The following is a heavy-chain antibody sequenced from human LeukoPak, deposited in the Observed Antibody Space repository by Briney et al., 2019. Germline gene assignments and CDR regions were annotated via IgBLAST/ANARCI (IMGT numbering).Heavy chain of an antibody. J-gene: IGHJ5*01. CDR1: GFSLSSFQ. D-gene: IGHD2-8*01. CDR2: ISDSGTTE. CDR3: ARDGTTNRYNWFDS. V-gene: IGHV3-48*03. Sequence: GGSLRLSCAASGFSLSSFQMNWVRQAPGKGLEWISYISDSGTTEYYADSVKGRFTISRDNAKHSLYLQMNSLTGEDTALYYCARDGTTNRYNWFDSWGQGTLVTVSS.